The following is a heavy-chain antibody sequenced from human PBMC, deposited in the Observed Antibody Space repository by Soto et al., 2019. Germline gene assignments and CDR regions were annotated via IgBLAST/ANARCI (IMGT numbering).Heavy chain of an antibody. V-gene: IGHV3-53*01. D-gene: IGHD3-10*01. CDR3: ARDRIHYGSGNYYYYGMDV. J-gene: IGHJ6*02. CDR1: GFTVSSNY. Sequence: LRLSCAASGFTVSSNYMSWVRQAPGKGLEWVSVIYSGGSTYYADSVKGRFTISRDNSKNTLYLQMNSLRAEDTAVYYCARDRIHYGSGNYYYYGMDVWGQGTTVTVSS. CDR2: IYSGGST.